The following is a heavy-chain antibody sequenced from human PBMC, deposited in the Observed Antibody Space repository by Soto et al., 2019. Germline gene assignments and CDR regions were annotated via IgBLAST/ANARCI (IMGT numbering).Heavy chain of an antibody. J-gene: IGHJ4*02. V-gene: IGHV4-34*01. Sequence: PSGTLSLTCTVSGGSFSGYFWTWIRQPPGKGLEWLAEINHSGITNYNPSVESRVSMSVDTSKNQFSLRLYSVTAADTAVYYCVRGPYNYNSRYCHYWGQGTLVTVS. CDR3: VRGPYNYNSRYCHY. D-gene: IGHD1-1*01. CDR1: GGSFSGYF. CDR2: INHSGIT.